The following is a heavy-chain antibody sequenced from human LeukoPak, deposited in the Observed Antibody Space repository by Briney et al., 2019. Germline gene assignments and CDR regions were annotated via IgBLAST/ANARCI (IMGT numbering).Heavy chain of an antibody. D-gene: IGHD2-2*01. CDR1: GDSISSSNW. CDR3: ARGRYHQPLQFDY. V-gene: IGHV4-4*02. J-gene: IGHJ4*02. Sequence: PSETLSLTRAVSGDSISSSNWWRWVRQPPGKGLEWIGEIYHSGSTNYNPSLKSRVTISVDKSKNHFSLKLSSVSAADTAMYYCARGRYHQPLQFDYWGQGTLVTVSS. CDR2: IYHSGST.